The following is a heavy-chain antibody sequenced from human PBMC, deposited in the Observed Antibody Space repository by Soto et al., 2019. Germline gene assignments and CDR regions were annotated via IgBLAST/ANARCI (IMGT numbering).Heavy chain of an antibody. CDR3: ARVAGNYYDRATSYFDY. CDR1: GGSISSGDYY. V-gene: IGHV4-30-4*01. CDR2: IYYSGST. J-gene: IGHJ4*02. Sequence: SSETLSLTCTVSGGSISSGDYYWSWIRQPPGKGLEWIGYIYYSGSTYYNPSLKSRVTISVDTSKNQFSLKLSSVTAADTAVYYCARVAGNYYDRATSYFDYWGQGTLVTVSS. D-gene: IGHD3-22*01.